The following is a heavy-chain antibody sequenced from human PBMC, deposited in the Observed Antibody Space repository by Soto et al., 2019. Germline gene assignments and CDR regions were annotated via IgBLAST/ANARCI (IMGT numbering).Heavy chain of an antibody. D-gene: IGHD6-19*01. J-gene: IGHJ3*02. CDR1: AGSFSHYY. CDR3: ARGGSSDWQVALDI. Sequence: QMQQQPWGAGLLKPSETLSLTCAVYAGSFSHYYWNWIRQSPGKGLEWIGKIKHSGSSNYNPSLRSRVSISVDMSKNQFSLRLTSVTAADTAVYYCARGGSSDWQVALDIWGQGTMVTVSS. CDR2: IKHSGSS. V-gene: IGHV4-34*01.